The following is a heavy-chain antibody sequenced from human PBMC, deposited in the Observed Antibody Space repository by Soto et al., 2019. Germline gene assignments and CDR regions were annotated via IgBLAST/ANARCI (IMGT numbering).Heavy chain of an antibody. V-gene: IGHV4-59*12. CDR3: ARRYGYYFDY. D-gene: IGHD3-9*01. J-gene: IGHJ4*02. Sequence: PSKTLSLTCTVSGGPIRAYHWTWIRQPPGKGLEWIGYVLYSGNTKYNPSLKSRVTISVDTSKNQFSLRLSSVTAADTAVYYGARRYGYYFDYWGQGTLVTVSS. CDR1: GGPIRAYH. CDR2: VLYSGNT.